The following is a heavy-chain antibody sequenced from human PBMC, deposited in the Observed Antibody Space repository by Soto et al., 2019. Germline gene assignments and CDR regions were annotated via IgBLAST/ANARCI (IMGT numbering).Heavy chain of an antibody. CDR1: GYSFTSYW. CDR3: ARRASSTRYYMDV. J-gene: IGHJ6*03. D-gene: IGHD5-12*01. Sequence: GESLKISCTGSGYSFTSYWIGWVRQMPGKGLEWMGIIYPGDSDTRYSPSFQGQVTISADKSISTAYLQWSSLKASDTAMYYCARRASSTRYYMDVWGKGTTVTVSS. CDR2: IYPGDSDT. V-gene: IGHV5-51*01.